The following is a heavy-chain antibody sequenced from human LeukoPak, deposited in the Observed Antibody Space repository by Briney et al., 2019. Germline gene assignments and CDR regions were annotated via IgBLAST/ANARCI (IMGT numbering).Heavy chain of an antibody. CDR3: ARGRFGELLGKGLDY. CDR1: GGSISSYY. Sequence: SETLSLTCTVSGGSISSYYWSWIRQPPGKGLEWIGYIYYSGSTNYNPSLKSRVTISVDTSKNQFSLKLSSVTAADTAVYYCARGRFGELLGKGLDYWGQGTLVTVSS. J-gene: IGHJ4*02. CDR2: IYYSGST. D-gene: IGHD3-10*01. V-gene: IGHV4-59*01.